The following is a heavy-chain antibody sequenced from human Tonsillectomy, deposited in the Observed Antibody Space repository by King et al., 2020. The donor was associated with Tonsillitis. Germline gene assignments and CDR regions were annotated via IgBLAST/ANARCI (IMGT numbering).Heavy chain of an antibody. CDR1: GFTFSSAW. Sequence: EVQLVESGGGLVKPGGSLRLSCAASGFTFSSAWVSWVRQAPGKGLEGVGRIKSKTDGGTTDYAAPVNGRFTISRDDSKNTLYLHMNSLKTEDTALYYCTTEFSGWVMFDYWGQGTLVTVSS. CDR2: IKSKTDGGTT. V-gene: IGHV3-15*01. CDR3: TTEFSGWVMFDY. D-gene: IGHD6-19*01. J-gene: IGHJ4*02.